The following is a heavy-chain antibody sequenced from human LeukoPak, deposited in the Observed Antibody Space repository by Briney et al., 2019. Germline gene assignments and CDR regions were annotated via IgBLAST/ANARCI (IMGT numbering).Heavy chain of an antibody. Sequence: ASVKVSCKASGYTFTSYDINWVRQATGQGLEWMGWINPNSGNTGYAPRFQGRVTMTRDTSISTAYMELSSLTSDDTAVYYCARGTRGYRGYDAYYWGQGTLVTVSS. V-gene: IGHV1-8*01. J-gene: IGHJ4*02. D-gene: IGHD5-12*01. CDR2: INPNSGNT. CDR1: GYTFTSYD. CDR3: ARGTRGYRGYDAYY.